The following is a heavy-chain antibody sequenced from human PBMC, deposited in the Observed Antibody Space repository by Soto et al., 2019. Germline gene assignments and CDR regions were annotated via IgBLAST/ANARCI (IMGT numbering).Heavy chain of an antibody. Sequence: PGGSLRLSCAASGFTFSSYEMNWVRQAPGKGLEWVSYISSSGSTIYYADSVKGRFTISRDNAKNSLYLQMNSLRAEDTAVYYCASGILGYCSSTSCYPGYWGQGTLVTVSS. V-gene: IGHV3-48*03. D-gene: IGHD2-2*01. CDR1: GFTFSSYE. CDR2: ISSSGSTI. CDR3: ASGILGYCSSTSCYPGY. J-gene: IGHJ4*02.